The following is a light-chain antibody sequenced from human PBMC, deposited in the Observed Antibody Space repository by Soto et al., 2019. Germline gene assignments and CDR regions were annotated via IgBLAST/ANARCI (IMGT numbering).Light chain of an antibody. Sequence: QSVLTQPPSVSGAPGQRVTISCTGSSSNTGAGYDVHWYQHLPGTAPKLLIYGNSNRPSGVPDRFSGSKSGTSASLAITGLQAEDEVDYYCQSYDGSLSGYVFGTGTKVTVL. CDR2: GNS. CDR3: QSYDGSLSGYV. CDR1: SSNTGAGYD. J-gene: IGLJ1*01. V-gene: IGLV1-40*01.